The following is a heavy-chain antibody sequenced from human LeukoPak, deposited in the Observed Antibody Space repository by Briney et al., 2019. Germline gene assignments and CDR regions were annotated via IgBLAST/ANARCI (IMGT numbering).Heavy chain of an antibody. J-gene: IGHJ4*02. D-gene: IGHD5-18*01. Sequence: GGSLRLSCAASGFTFSSCAMHWVRQAPGKGLEYVSAISSNGGSTYYANSVKGRFTISRDNSKNTLYLQMGSLRAEDMAVYYCARAPSPYSYGYPIDYWGQGTLVTVSS. CDR3: ARAPSPYSYGYPIDY. CDR2: ISSNGGST. V-gene: IGHV3-64*01. CDR1: GFTFSSCA.